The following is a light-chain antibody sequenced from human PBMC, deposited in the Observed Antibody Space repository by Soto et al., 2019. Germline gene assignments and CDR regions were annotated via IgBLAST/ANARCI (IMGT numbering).Light chain of an antibody. CDR1: SSDVGAYNY. J-gene: IGLJ1*01. CDR2: DVS. Sequence: QSALIQPASVSGSPGQSISISCTGTSSDVGAYNYISWYQQHPGKAPKLIIYDVSNRPSGVSSRFSGSKSGNTASLTISGLQAEDGADYYCSAYTITSPYVFGTGTKVTVL. CDR3: SAYTITSPYV. V-gene: IGLV2-14*03.